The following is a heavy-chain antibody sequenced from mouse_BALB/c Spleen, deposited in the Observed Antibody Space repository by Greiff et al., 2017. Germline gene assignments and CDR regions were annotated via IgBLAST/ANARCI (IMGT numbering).Heavy chain of an antibody. J-gene: IGHJ4*01. CDR1: GFSLTGYG. D-gene: IGHD1-1*01. CDR2: IWGDGST. Sequence: QVQLQQSGPGLVAPSQSLSITCTVSGFSLTGYGVNWVRQPPGKGLEWLGMIWGDGSTDYNSALKSRLSISKDNSKSQAFLKMNSLQTDDTARYYWGGEHGYNGCRGCSAVDYWGQGTSVTVSS. V-gene: IGHV2-6-7*01. CDR3: GGEHGYNGCRGCSAVDY.